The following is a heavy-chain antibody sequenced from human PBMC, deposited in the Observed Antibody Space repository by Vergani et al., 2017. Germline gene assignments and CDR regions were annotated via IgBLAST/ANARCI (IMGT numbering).Heavy chain of an antibody. J-gene: IGHJ6*02. Sequence: EVQLVESGGGLVQPGRSLRLSCAASGFTFDDYAMHWVRQAPGKGLEWVSGISWNSGSTYYADSVKGRFTISRDNSKNTLYLQMNSLRAEDTAVYYCAKVYDYYYYGMDVWGQGTTVTVSS. CDR1: GFTFDDYA. CDR2: ISWNSGST. D-gene: IGHD5/OR15-5a*01. V-gene: IGHV3-9*01. CDR3: AKVYDYYYYGMDV.